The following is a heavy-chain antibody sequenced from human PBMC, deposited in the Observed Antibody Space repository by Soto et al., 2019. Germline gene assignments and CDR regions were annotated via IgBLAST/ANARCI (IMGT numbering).Heavy chain of an antibody. J-gene: IGHJ4*02. V-gene: IGHV1-2*04. D-gene: IGHD1-26*01. CDR3: ARAPPISGSYWYYFDY. CDR1: GYTFTGCD. Sequence: ASVNVSCKSSGYTFTGCDIHWGRQGPGQGLEWMGWINPNSGGTNYAQKFQGWVTMTRDTSISTAYMELSRLRSDDTAVYYCARAPPISGSYWYYFDYWGQGTLVTVSS. CDR2: INPNSGGT.